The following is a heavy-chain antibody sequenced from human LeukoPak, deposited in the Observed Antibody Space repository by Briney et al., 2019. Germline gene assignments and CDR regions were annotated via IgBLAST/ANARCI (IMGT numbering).Heavy chain of an antibody. CDR2: INPNSGGT. CDR1: GHTFTGYF. J-gene: IGHJ4*02. D-gene: IGHD5-12*01. V-gene: IGHV1-2*02. CDR3: ARQELVDIVATTY. Sequence: VASVKVSCKASGHTFTGYFMHWVRQAPGQGLEWMGWINPNSGGTNYAQKFQGRVTMTRDTSISTAYMELSRLRSDDTAVYYCARQELVDIVATTYWGQGTLVTVSS.